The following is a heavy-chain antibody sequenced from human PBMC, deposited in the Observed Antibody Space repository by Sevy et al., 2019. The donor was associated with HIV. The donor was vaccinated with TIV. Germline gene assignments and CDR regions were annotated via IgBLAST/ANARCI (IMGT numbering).Heavy chain of an antibody. CDR1: GGSISSGDYY. J-gene: IGHJ3*02. CDR2: TYYSGST. D-gene: IGHD2-2*01. Sequence: SETLSLTCIVSGGSISSGDYYWSWIRQPPGKGLEWIGYTYYSGSTNYNPSLTSRVTISVDTSKNQFSLKLRSVTAADTAVYYCAIDRRGSGSNCVSVYAFEIWGQGTMVTVSS. CDR3: AIDRRGSGSNCVSVYAFEI. V-gene: IGHV4-30-4*01.